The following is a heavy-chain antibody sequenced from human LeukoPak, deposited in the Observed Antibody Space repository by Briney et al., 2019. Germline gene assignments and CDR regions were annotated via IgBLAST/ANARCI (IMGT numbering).Heavy chain of an antibody. D-gene: IGHD5-24*01. CDR3: ARHSFRGGRAFDI. J-gene: IGHJ3*02. CDR1: GGSISSYY. Sequence: PSETLSLTCTVSGGSISSYYWSWIRQPPGKGLEWIGYIYYSGSTNYNPSLKSRVTISVDTSKNQFSLKLSSVTAADTAVYYCARHSFRGGRAFDIWGQGTMVTVSS. CDR2: IYYSGST. V-gene: IGHV4-59*08.